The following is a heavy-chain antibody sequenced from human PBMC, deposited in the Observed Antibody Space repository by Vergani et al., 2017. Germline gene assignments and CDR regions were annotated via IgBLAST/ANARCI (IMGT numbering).Heavy chain of an antibody. CDR2: ISWDGGST. Sequence: EVQLVESGGVVVQPGGSLRLSCAASGFTFDDYTMHWVRQAPGKGLEWVSLISWDGGSTYYADSVKGRFTISRDNSKNSLYLQMNSLRTEDTALYYCAKEGXYDILTGYNDGFDIWGQGTMVTVSS. CDR3: AKEGXYDILTGYNDGFDI. D-gene: IGHD3-9*01. CDR1: GFTFDDYT. V-gene: IGHV3-43*01. J-gene: IGHJ3*02.